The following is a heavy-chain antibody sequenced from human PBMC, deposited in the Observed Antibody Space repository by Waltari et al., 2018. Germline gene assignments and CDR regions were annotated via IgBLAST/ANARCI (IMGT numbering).Heavy chain of an antibody. D-gene: IGHD3-3*01. Sequence: QVQLQESGPGLVKPSETLSLTCTVSGGSISSHYWSWIRQPPGKGLEWIGYIYYSGSTNYTPSLKSRVTISVDTSKNQFSLKLSSVTAADTAVYYCARQGDYDFWSGYNHFDYWGQGTLVTVSS. CDR3: ARQGDYDFWSGYNHFDY. CDR2: IYYSGST. CDR1: GGSISSHY. J-gene: IGHJ4*02. V-gene: IGHV4-59*11.